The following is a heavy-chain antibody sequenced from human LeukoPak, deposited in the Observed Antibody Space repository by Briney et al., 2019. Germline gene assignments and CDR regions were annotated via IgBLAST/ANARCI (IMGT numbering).Heavy chain of an antibody. J-gene: IGHJ4*02. D-gene: IGHD1-14*01. Sequence: GGSLRLSYAASGFNFNFYTMDWVRQAPGKGLEWISSISLTSSYIYYADSVRGRFTISRDNAKNSLYLQMNSLRAEDTAVYYCARDLPGIGYWGQGTLVTVSS. CDR1: GFNFNFYT. V-gene: IGHV3-21*01. CDR2: ISLTSSYI. CDR3: ARDLPGIGY.